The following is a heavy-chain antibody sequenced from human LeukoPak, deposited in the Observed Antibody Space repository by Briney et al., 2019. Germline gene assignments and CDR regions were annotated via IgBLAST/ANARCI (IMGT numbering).Heavy chain of an antibody. D-gene: IGHD3-22*01. J-gene: IGHJ3*02. V-gene: IGHV3-48*03. Sequence: PGGSLRLSCAASGFTFSSYEMNWVRQAPGKGLEWVSYISSSSSTIYYADSVKGRFTISRDNAKNSLYLQMNSLRAEDTAVYYCARDQYYYDSSGYYPEGAFDIWGQGTMVTVSS. CDR1: GFTFSSYE. CDR3: ARDQYYYDSSGYYPEGAFDI. CDR2: ISSSSSTI.